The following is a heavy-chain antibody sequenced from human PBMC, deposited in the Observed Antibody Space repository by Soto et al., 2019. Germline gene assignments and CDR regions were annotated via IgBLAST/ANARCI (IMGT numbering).Heavy chain of an antibody. CDR1: GFTFSSYW. CDR3: AREPGSAGGYGIFDY. Sequence: PGGSLRLSCAASGFTFSSYWMHWVRQAPGKGLVRVSRINSDGSSTSYADSVKGRFTISRDNAKNTLYLQMNSLRAEDTAVYYCAREPGSAGGYGIFDYWGQGTLVTVSS. V-gene: IGHV3-74*01. CDR2: INSDGSST. D-gene: IGHD5-12*01. J-gene: IGHJ4*02.